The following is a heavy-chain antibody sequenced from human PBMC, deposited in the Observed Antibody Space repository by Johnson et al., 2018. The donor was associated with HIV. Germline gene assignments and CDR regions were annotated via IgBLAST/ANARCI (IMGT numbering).Heavy chain of an antibody. V-gene: IGHV3-7*01. J-gene: IGHJ3*02. D-gene: IGHD6-13*01. CDR3: AKDAAAAALRAFDN. Sequence: VQLVESGGGLVQPGGSLRLSCAASGFTFSSYWMSWVRQAPGEGPEWVANIKQDGTEKYYGDSMRGRFTISRDNARNSLYLEMNSLRAEDTAVYYCAKDAAAAALRAFDNWGQGTMVTVSS. CDR2: IKQDGTEK. CDR1: GFTFSSYW.